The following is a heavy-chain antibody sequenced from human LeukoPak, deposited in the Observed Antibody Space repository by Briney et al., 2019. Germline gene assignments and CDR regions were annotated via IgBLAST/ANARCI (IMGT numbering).Heavy chain of an antibody. J-gene: IGHJ4*02. V-gene: IGHV3-48*01. CDR3: ARAQEYSGYDLQY. Sequence: GGSLRLSCVASGFTFSRYSMNWVRQAPGKGPEWLSYISSSSSTIYYADSVKGRFTISRDNAKNSLYLQMNSLRADDTAVYYCARAQEYSGYDLQYWGQGTLVTVSS. D-gene: IGHD5-12*01. CDR1: GFTFSRYS. CDR2: ISSSSSTI.